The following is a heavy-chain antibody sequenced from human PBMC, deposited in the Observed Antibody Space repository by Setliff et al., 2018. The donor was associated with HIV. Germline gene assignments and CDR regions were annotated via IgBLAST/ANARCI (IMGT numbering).Heavy chain of an antibody. J-gene: IGHJ4*02. Sequence: GSLRLSCAASGFTFSSYGMHWVCQAPGKGLEWVAFIRYDGSNKYYADSVKGRFTISRDNSKNTLYLQMNSLRAEDTAVYYCAVHYYDSSGYDYWGQGTLVTVSS. CDR2: IRYDGSNK. D-gene: IGHD3-22*01. V-gene: IGHV3-30*02. CDR1: GFTFSSYG. CDR3: AVHYYDSSGYDY.